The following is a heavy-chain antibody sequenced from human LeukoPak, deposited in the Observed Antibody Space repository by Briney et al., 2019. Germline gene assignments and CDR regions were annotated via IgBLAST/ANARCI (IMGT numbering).Heavy chain of an antibody. CDR1: GGSFSGYY. D-gene: IGHD3-10*01. CDR3: ARDRYYGSGNPNWFDP. J-gene: IGHJ5*02. V-gene: IGHV4-34*01. Sequence: PSETLSLTCAVYGGSFSGYYCSWIRQPPGKGLEWIGEINHSGSTNYNPSLKSRVTISVDTSKNQFSLKLSSVTAADTAVYYCARDRYYGSGNPNWFDPWGQGTLVTVSS. CDR2: INHSGST.